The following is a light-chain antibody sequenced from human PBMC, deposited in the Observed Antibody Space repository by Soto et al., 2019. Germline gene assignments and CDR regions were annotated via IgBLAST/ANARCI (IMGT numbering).Light chain of an antibody. CDR1: HSLVYSDGIAY. CDR2: KVS. V-gene: IGKV2-30*01. CDR3: MQGTHWPPYT. J-gene: IGKJ2*01. Sequence: DVVMTQSPLSLPVTLGQPASISCRSSHSLVYSDGIAYLNWCQQRPGQSPRRLIYKVSYRDSGVPDRFSGSGSGTDLTLRISRVEAEDGGVYYCMQGTHWPPYTFGQGTKLEIK.